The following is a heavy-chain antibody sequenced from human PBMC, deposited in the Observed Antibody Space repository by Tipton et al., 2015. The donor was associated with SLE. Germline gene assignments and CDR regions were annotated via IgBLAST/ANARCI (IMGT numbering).Heavy chain of an antibody. CDR1: GGSISSGNW. J-gene: IGHJ2*01. CDR2: IYHSGST. CDR3: ARFLGYCSGGSCSGWYFDL. Sequence: TLSLTCDVSGGSISSGNWWTWVRQPPGKGLEWIGEIYHSGSTNYNPSLKSRVTISVDKSKNQFSLKLSSVTAADTAVYYCARFLGYCSGGSCSGWYFDLWGRGTLVTVSS. V-gene: IGHV4-4*02. D-gene: IGHD2-15*01.